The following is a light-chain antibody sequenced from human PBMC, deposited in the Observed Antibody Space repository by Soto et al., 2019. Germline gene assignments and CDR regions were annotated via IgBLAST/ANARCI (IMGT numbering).Light chain of an antibody. CDR2: KAS. V-gene: IGKV1-5*03. J-gene: IGKJ3*01. Sequence: DIQMTQSPSTLSASVGDRVTITCRASQSISSWLDWYQQKPGKAPKLLIYKASSLESGVPSRFSGSGSGTECTLTISSLQPDDFATYFCQQSSGYPFTFGPGTKVDIK. CDR3: QQSSGYPFT. CDR1: QSISSW.